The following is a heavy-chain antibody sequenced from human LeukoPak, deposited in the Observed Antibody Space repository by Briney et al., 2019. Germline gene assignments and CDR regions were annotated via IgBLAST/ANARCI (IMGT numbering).Heavy chain of an antibody. CDR3: ARSPDSYGYFGSNY. CDR1: GYTFTSYD. CDR2: MNPNSGNT. Sequence: ASVKVSCKASGYTFTSYDINWVRQATGQGLEWMGWMNPNSGNTGYAQKFQGRVTMTRNTSISTAYMELSSLRSEDTAVYYCARSPDSYGYFGSNYWGQGTLVTVSS. J-gene: IGHJ4*02. V-gene: IGHV1-8*01. D-gene: IGHD5-18*01.